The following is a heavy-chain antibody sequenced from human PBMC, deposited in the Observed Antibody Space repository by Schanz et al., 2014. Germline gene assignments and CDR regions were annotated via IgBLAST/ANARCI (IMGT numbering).Heavy chain of an antibody. D-gene: IGHD2-8*02. CDR2: FDAHDGRA. J-gene: IGHJ4*02. V-gene: IGHV3-23*01. CDR3: AKTLFPGGTQTFGN. Sequence: EVHLLESGGGLVQPGGSLRLSCAASGFSFGTYAMSWVRQAPGKGLLWVSGFDAHDGRAYYADSAKGRFTISRDNSKSTLYVEMNSLRVEDTAVYYCAKTLFPGGTQTFGNWGRGTLVTVSS. CDR1: GFSFGTYA.